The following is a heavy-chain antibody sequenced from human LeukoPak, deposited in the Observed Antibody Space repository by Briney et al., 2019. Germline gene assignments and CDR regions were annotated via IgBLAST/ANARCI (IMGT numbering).Heavy chain of an antibody. CDR3: ARDGGWHRFDY. CDR1: GFTFRSPW. Sequence: GGSLRLSCVESGFTFRSPWMAWLRQAPEKGLEWVANINEDGSQKYYLGSVTGRFAISRDNAKNSLYLQMNSLSAEDTAMYYCARDGGWHRFDYWGQGTLVIVSS. D-gene: IGHD6-19*01. V-gene: IGHV3-7*03. J-gene: IGHJ4*02. CDR2: INEDGSQK.